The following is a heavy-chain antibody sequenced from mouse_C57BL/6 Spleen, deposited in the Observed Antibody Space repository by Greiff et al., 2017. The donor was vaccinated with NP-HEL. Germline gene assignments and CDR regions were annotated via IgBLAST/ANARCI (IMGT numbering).Heavy chain of an antibody. CDR1: GFTFSDYG. Sequence: EVMLVESGGGLVKPGGSLKLSCAASGFTFSDYGMHWVRQAPEKGLEWVAYISSGSSPIYYADTVKGRFTISRDNAKNTLFLQMTSLRSEDTAMYYCARNYYGSSYGFAYWGQGTLVTVSA. V-gene: IGHV5-17*01. CDR3: ARNYYGSSYGFAY. J-gene: IGHJ3*01. CDR2: ISSGSSPI. D-gene: IGHD1-1*01.